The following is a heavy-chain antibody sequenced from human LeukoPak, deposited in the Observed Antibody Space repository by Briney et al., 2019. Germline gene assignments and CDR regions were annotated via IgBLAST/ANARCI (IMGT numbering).Heavy chain of an antibody. CDR3: ARDKSNYGSYGYSYFDY. J-gene: IGHJ4*02. V-gene: IGHV1-69*13. D-gene: IGHD5-18*01. CDR2: IIPIFGTA. CDR1: GGTFSSYA. Sequence: SVKVSCKASGGTFSSYAISWVRQAPGQGLEWMGGIIPIFGTANYAQKFRGRVTITADESTSTAYMELSSLRSEDTAVYYCARDKSNYGSYGYSYFDYWGQGTLVTVSS.